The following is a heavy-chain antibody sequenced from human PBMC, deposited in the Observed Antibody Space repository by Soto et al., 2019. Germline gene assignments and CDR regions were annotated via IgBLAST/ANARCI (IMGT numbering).Heavy chain of an antibody. CDR2: IYYSGST. CDR3: ARLPTITTRLRVHFDD. V-gene: IGHV4-59*08. CDR1: GGSISSYY. Sequence: SETLSLTCTVSGGSISSYYWSWIRQPPGKGLEWIGYIYYSGSTNYNPSLKSRVTISVDTSKNQFSLKLSSVTAADTAVYYCARLPTITTRLRVHFDDWGQGTLV. D-gene: IGHD4-4*01. J-gene: IGHJ4*02.